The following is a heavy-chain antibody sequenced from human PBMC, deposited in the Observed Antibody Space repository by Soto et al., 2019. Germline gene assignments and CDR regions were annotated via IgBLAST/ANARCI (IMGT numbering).Heavy chain of an antibody. J-gene: IGHJ4*02. V-gene: IGHV1-18*01. Sequence: QVQLVQSGAEVKKPGASVKVSCKASGYTFTSYGISWVRQAPGQGLEWMGWISAYNGNTNYAQKLQGRVTMTPDTSTSPAYMAQRSQRSDATAAYYCARDHDIVVLPAALSTNFDYWGQGTLVTVSS. CDR3: ARDHDIVVLPAALSTNFDY. CDR1: GYTFTSYG. CDR2: ISAYNGNT. D-gene: IGHD2-2*01.